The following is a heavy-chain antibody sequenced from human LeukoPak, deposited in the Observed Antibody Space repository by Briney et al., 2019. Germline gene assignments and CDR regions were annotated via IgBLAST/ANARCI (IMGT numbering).Heavy chain of an antibody. CDR1: GFTFSNYW. D-gene: IGHD3-22*01. V-gene: IGHV3-7*05. Sequence: GGSLRLSCAASGFTFSNYWMSWVRQAPGKGLEWVANIKQDGSEKYYVDSVKGRFTISRDNAKNSLYLQMNSLRAEDTAVYYCARGITMMVVVITRSPDAFDIWGQGTMVTVSS. CDR2: IKQDGSEK. J-gene: IGHJ3*02. CDR3: ARGITMMVVVITRSPDAFDI.